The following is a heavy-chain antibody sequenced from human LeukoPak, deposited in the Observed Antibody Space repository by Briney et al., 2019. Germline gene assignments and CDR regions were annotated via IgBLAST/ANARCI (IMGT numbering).Heavy chain of an antibody. Sequence: SETLSLTCTVSGGSISSSSYYWGWIRQPPGKGLEWIGSIYYSGSTYYNPSLKSRVTISVVTSKNQFSLQLNSVTAADTAVYYCVRHDGRGGATMGALDSWGQGSLVTVSS. D-gene: IGHD5-12*01. CDR3: VRHDGRGGATMGALDS. J-gene: IGHJ4*02. V-gene: IGHV4-39*01. CDR1: GGSISSSSYY. CDR2: IYYSGST.